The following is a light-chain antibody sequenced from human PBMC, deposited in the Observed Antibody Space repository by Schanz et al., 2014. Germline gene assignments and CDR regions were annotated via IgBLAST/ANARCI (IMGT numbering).Light chain of an antibody. V-gene: IGKV3D-15*01. J-gene: IGKJ1*01. CDR1: HSVTSN. Sequence: EILITQSPATLSVSPGQRATLSCRASHSVTSNLAWYQQKPGQAPRLLIYGASTRATGIPARFSGSGSGTDFTLTINSLQAEDVAVYYCQQYYSTPPTFGQGTKVEIK. CDR3: QQYYSTPPT. CDR2: GAS.